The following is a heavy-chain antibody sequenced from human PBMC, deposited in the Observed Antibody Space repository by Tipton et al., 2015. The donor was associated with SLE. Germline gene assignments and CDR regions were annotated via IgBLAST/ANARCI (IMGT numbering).Heavy chain of an antibody. CDR2: IYTSGST. D-gene: IGHD5-18*01. CDR3: ARDRVYSYGSFDY. J-gene: IGHJ4*02. Sequence: LRLSCTVSGGSISSGYLTWIRQPAGKGLEWIGRIYTSGSTNYNPSLKGRVTMSVDTSKNQFSLKLSSVTAADTAVYYCARDRVYSYGSFDYWGQGTLVTVSS. V-gene: IGHV4-4*07. CDR1: GGSISSGY.